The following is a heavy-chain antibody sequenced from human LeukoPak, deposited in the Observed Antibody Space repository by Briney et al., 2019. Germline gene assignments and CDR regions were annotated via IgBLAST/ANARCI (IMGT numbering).Heavy chain of an antibody. Sequence: SETLSLTCGVSGGSISGTNWWSWVRQPPGQGLEWIGEISLAGQTNYNPSLKSRVTISVDKSKNQFSLKLSSVTAADTAVYYCAREIYTGGFDHWGQGTLVTVSS. CDR3: AREIYTGGFDH. J-gene: IGHJ4*02. CDR1: GGSISGTNW. D-gene: IGHD2-8*02. V-gene: IGHV4-4*02. CDR2: ISLAGQT.